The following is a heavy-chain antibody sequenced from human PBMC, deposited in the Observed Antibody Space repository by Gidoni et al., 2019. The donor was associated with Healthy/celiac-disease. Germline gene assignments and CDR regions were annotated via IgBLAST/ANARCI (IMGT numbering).Heavy chain of an antibody. CDR2: IYWDDDK. CDR3: AHGLAGALMARKFGWFDP. CDR1: GFSLSTSGVG. V-gene: IGHV2-5*02. D-gene: IGHD3-16*01. Sequence: QITLKESGPTLVKPTQTLTLTCTFSGFSLSTSGVGVGWIRQPPGKALEWLALIYWDDDKRYSPSLKSRLTITKDTSKNQVVLTMTNMDPVDTATYYCAHGLAGALMARKFGWFDPWGQGTLVTVSS. J-gene: IGHJ5*02.